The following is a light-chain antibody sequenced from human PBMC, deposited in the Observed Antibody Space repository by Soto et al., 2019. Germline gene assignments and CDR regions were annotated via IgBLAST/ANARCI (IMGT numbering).Light chain of an antibody. J-gene: IGKJ4*01. CDR3: QKYTDVPA. V-gene: IGKV1-27*01. CDR1: QGISNY. Sequence: DIQMTQSPSSLSASVGDRVTITCRASQGISNYLAWYQQIPGKVPKLLISAASTLQSGVPSRFSGSVAGSDFTLTISSLQPEAVATYYCQKYTDVPAFGGGTKVEIK. CDR2: AAS.